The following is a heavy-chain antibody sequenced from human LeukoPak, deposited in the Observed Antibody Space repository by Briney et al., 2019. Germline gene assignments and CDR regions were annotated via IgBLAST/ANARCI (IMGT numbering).Heavy chain of an antibody. J-gene: IGHJ4*02. V-gene: IGHV3-23*01. CDR1: GFTFNSYA. CDR3: AKLRGDYSY. Sequence: GGSLRLSCAASGFTFNSYAMSWVRQAPGKGLEWVSAISGSGGSTYYADSVNGRFTISRDNSKNTLYLQMNSLRVEDTAVYYCAKLRGDYSYWGQGTLVTVSS. CDR2: ISGSGGST. D-gene: IGHD4-17*01.